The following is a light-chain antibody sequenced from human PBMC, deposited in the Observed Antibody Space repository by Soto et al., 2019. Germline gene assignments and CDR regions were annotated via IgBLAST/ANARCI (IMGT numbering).Light chain of an antibody. CDR3: EHYNSYSPLL. Sequence: DIQMTQSPPTLSASVGDRVTITCRASQSISSWLALYQQKPGKAHKLLIYKASSLESGVPSRFSGSGSGREFTPPIGSIQPHDFSTAYSEHYNSYSPLLFGQGTKMVSK. CDR1: QSISSW. V-gene: IGKV1-5*03. CDR2: KAS. J-gene: IGKJ1*01.